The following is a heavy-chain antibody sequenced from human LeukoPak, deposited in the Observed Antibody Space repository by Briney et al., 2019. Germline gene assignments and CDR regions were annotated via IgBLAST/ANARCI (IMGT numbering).Heavy chain of an antibody. D-gene: IGHD3-22*01. V-gene: IGHV1-24*01. CDR3: ATGYHYYDSSGYPFD. J-gene: IGHJ4*02. CDR1: GYTLTELS. Sequence: GASVKVSCKVSGYTLTELSMHWVRQAPGKGLEWMGGFDPGDGETIYAQKFQGRVTMTEDTSTYTAYMELSSLRSEDTAVYYCATGYHYYDSSGYPFDWGQGTLVTVSS. CDR2: FDPGDGET.